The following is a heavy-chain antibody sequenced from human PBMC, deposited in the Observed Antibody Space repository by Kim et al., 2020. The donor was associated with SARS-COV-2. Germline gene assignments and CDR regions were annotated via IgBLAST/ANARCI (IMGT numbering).Heavy chain of an antibody. J-gene: IGHJ6*02. CDR3: ARGGGGSGTYSFSYGMDV. CDR2: IIPIFGTA. Sequence: SVKVSCKASGGTFSSYAISWVRQAPGQGLEWMGGIIPIFGTANYAQKFQGRVTITADESTSTAYMELSSLRSEDTAVYYCARGGGGSGTYSFSYGMDVWGQGTTVTVSS. D-gene: IGHD3-10*01. V-gene: IGHV1-69*13. CDR1: GGTFSSYA.